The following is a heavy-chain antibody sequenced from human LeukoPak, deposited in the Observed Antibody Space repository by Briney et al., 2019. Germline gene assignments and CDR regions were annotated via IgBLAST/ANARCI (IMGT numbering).Heavy chain of an antibody. CDR1: GFTFSGAW. CDR3: ARVSGPGMNEYYHL. J-gene: IGHJ1*01. Sequence: PGASLRLSCAASGFTFSGAWMHWVRQAPGKGLVWVSRINNDGSTTRHADSVKGRFTISRDNARNTLYLQMNSLRVEDTAVYYCARVSGPGMNEYYHLWGQGTLVTVSS. D-gene: IGHD3-10*01. V-gene: IGHV3-74*01. CDR2: INNDGSTT.